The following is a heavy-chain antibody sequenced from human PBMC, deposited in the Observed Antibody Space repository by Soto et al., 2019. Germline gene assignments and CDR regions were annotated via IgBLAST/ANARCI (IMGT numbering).Heavy chain of an antibody. Sequence: GGSLRLSCAASGFNVSNTYMSWVRPAPGKGLEWVSVIHSGGNTYYAESVKGRFTVSRDNSKNMVYLQMDSLGVEDTAVYYCARDEIQRWSYVGSFDYWGQGTLVTVS. CDR2: IHSGGNT. J-gene: IGHJ4*02. CDR3: ARDEIQRWSYVGSFDY. V-gene: IGHV3-53*01. CDR1: GFNVSNTY. D-gene: IGHD3-10*02.